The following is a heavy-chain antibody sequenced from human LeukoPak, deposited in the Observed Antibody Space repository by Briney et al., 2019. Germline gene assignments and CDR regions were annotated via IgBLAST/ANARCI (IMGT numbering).Heavy chain of an antibody. D-gene: IGHD4-23*01. CDR3: AKDGYGGNSGSDY. V-gene: IGHV3-30*02. Sequence: GGSLRLSCAASGFTFSSYGMHWVRQAPGRGLEWVAFIRYDGSNKYYADSVKGRFTISRDNSKNTLYLQMNSLRAEDTAVYYCAKDGYGGNSGSDYWGQGTLVTVSS. CDR1: GFTFSSYG. CDR2: IRYDGSNK. J-gene: IGHJ4*02.